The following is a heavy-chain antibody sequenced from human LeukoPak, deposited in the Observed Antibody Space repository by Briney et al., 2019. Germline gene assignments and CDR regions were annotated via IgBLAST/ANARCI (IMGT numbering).Heavy chain of an antibody. CDR2: IDQGGSVR. D-gene: IGHD6-13*01. V-gene: IGHV3-7*01. J-gene: IGHJ4*02. Sequence: GGSLRLSCAASGFSFSTYWMSWVRQTPEKGLEFVANIDQGGSVRNYMDSLKGRCTISRDNTKKSLYLEINSLRADDTAVYYCARDPESSSFDLWGRGALVTVSS. CDR1: GFSFSTYW. CDR3: ARDPESSSFDL.